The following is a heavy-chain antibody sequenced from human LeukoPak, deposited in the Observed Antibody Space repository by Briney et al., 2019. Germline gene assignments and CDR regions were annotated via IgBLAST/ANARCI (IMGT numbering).Heavy chain of an antibody. Sequence: PGGSLRLSCAASGFTFSSYSMNWVRQAPGKGLEWVSSISSSRSYIYYADSVKGRFTISRDNAKNSLDLQTNSLRAEDTAVYYCARDLYGSNRYYYGMDIWGQGTTVTVSS. D-gene: IGHD4-23*01. CDR3: ARDLYGSNRYYYGMDI. CDR1: GFTFSSYS. V-gene: IGHV3-21*01. CDR2: ISSSRSYI. J-gene: IGHJ6*02.